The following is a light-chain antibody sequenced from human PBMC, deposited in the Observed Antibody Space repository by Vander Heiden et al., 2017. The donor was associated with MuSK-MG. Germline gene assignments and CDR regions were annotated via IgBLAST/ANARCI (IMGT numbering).Light chain of an antibody. CDR1: SSDVWCSNL. CDR2: EVT. J-gene: IGLJ2*01. V-gene: IGLV2-23*02. Sequence: PGQPPTTFSTGTSSDVWCSNLVSRYPQSPCKPPKLMIYEVTKRPSGVSNRFSASKSGTTASLTISGLQAEDEGDYCCSSYAGSSTVIFGGGTKLTVL. CDR3: SSYAGSSTVI.